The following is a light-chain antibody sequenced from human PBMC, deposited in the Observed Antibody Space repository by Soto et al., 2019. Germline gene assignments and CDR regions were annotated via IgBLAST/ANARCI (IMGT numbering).Light chain of an antibody. CDR1: TSNIGAGYD. V-gene: IGLV1-40*01. CDR2: GNN. J-gene: IGLJ3*02. CDR3: QSFDTILRCSV. Sequence: QSVLTQPPSVSGAPGQRVTISCTGTTSNIGAGYDVHWYHQPPGAAPKLLISGNNNRPSGVPDRFSGSRSGTSASLAITGLKAEDEADYYCQSFDTILRCSVFGGGTKLNVL.